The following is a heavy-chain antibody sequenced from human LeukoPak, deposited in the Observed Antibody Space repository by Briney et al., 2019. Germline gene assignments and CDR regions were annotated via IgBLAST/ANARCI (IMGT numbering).Heavy chain of an antibody. Sequence: GGSLRLSCAASGSTFSTYAMSWVRQAPGKGLEWVCVIGSSVGSTYYADSVKGRFTISRDNSKNTLYLQMNSLRAEDTAVYYCAKTGLRYFDWLLDADYWGQGTLVTVSS. CDR3: AKTGLRYFDWLLDADY. V-gene: IGHV3-23*01. CDR1: GSTFSTYA. D-gene: IGHD3-9*01. CDR2: IGSSVGST. J-gene: IGHJ4*02.